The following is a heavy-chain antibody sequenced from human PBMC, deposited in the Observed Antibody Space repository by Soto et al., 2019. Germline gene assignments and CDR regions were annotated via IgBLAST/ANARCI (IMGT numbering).Heavy chain of an antibody. D-gene: IGHD2-21*01. CDR3: ARGERLYYDYYGMDV. CDR1: GYNFTMYA. Sequence: QVQLVQSGAEVKKPGASVKVSCKASGYNFTMYAMIWVRQAPGQRPEWMGWINTGNGNTKYSPKLQGRVTITRDTSASTTYMELSSLKSEDTAVYYCARGERLYYDYYGMDVWGQVSTVTASS. CDR2: INTGNGNT. J-gene: IGHJ6*02. V-gene: IGHV1-3*04.